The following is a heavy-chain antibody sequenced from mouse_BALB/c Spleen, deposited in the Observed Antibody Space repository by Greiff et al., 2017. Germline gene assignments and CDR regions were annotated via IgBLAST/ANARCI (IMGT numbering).Heavy chain of an antibody. J-gene: IGHJ4*01. D-gene: IGHD2-2*01. CDR1: GYTFSSYW. V-gene: IGHV1-9*01. CDR2: ILPGSGST. CDR3: AREGLRRRMTMDY. Sequence: VQLQQSGAELMKPGASVKISCKATGYTFSSYWIEWVKQRPGHGLEWIGEILPGSGSTNYNEKFKGKATFTADTSSNTAYMQLSSLTSEDSAVYYCAREGLRRRMTMDYWGQGTSVTVSS.